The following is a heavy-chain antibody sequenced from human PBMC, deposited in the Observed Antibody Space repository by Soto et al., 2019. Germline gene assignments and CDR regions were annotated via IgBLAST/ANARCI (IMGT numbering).Heavy chain of an antibody. D-gene: IGHD5-12*01. Sequence: QLVQSGAEVKKPGASVRVSCQTSGPTFIAYYIHWVRQAPGLGLEWMGWIDPKSGGTTYEQKFLGRVTMTRDTSINTAYMDLNRLTSDDTAVYYCARVSVDVPEWGQGTLITVSS. V-gene: IGHV1-2*02. CDR2: IDPKSGGT. CDR3: ARVSVDVPE. CDR1: GPTFIAYY. J-gene: IGHJ4*02.